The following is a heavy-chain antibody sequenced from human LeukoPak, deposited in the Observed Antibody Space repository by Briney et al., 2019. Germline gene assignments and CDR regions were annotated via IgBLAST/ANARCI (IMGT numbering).Heavy chain of an antibody. CDR2: ISAYNGNT. Sequence: ASVKVSCKASGYTFTSYGISWVRQAPGQGLEWMGWISAYNGNTNYAQKLQGGVTMTTDTSTSTAYMELRSLRSDDTAVYYCARDVVEMATIPMGYYYYYYGMDVWGQGTTVTVSS. D-gene: IGHD5-24*01. CDR1: GYTFTSYG. V-gene: IGHV1-18*01. J-gene: IGHJ6*02. CDR3: ARDVVEMATIPMGYYYYYYGMDV.